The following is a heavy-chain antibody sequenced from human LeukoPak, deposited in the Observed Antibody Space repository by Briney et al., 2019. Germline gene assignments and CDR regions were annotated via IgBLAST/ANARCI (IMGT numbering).Heavy chain of an antibody. CDR2: ISSSGSTI. CDR1: GFTFSSYS. J-gene: IGHJ6*03. V-gene: IGHV3-48*04. CDR3: ARDARAYCSSTSCYPYYYMDV. D-gene: IGHD2-2*01. Sequence: GGSLRLSCAASGFTFSSYSMNWVRQAPGKGLEWVSYISSSGSTIYYADSVKGRFTISRDNAKNSLYLQMNSLRAEDTAVYYCARDARAYCSSTSCYPYYYMDVWGKGTTVTVSS.